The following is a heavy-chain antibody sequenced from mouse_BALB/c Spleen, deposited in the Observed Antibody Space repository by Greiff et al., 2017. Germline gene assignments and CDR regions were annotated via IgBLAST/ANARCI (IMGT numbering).Heavy chain of an antibody. J-gene: IGHJ2*01. Sequence: QVQLQQSGPELVKPGASVKMSCKASGYTFTDYVISWVKQRTGQGLEWIGEIYPGSGSTYYNEKFKGKATLTADKSSNTAYMQLSSLTSEDSAVYFCASDRYEFGYWGQGTTLTVSS. V-gene: IGHV1-81*01. CDR1: GYTFTDYV. D-gene: IGHD2-14*01. CDR2: IYPGSGST. CDR3: ASDRYEFGY.